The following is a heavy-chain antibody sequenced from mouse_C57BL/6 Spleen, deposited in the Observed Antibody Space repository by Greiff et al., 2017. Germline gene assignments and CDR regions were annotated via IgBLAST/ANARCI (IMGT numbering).Heavy chain of an antibody. CDR3: AKDGIRNAMDD. CDR2: INPGSGGT. D-gene: IGHD2-3*01. J-gene: IGHJ4*01. V-gene: IGHV1-54*01. Sequence: QVQLQQSGAELVRPGTSVKVSCKASGYAFTNYLIEWVKQRPGQGLEWIGVINPGSGGTNYNEKFKGKATLTADKSTSTAYMQLSSLTSEDSAVYFCAKDGIRNAMDDWGQGTSGTVSS. CDR1: GYAFTNYL.